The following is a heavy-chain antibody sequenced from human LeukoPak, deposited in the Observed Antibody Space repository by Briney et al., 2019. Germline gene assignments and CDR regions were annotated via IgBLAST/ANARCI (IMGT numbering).Heavy chain of an antibody. V-gene: IGHV4-34*01. CDR3: ARRRLITMVRGVNDY. Sequence: SSETLSLTCAVYGGSFSGYYWSWIRQPPGKGLEWIGEINHSGSTNYNPSLKSRVTISVDTSKNQFSLKLSSVTAADTAVYYCARRRLITMVRGVNDYWGQGTLVTVSS. CDR2: INHSGST. J-gene: IGHJ4*02. CDR1: GGSFSGYY. D-gene: IGHD3-10*01.